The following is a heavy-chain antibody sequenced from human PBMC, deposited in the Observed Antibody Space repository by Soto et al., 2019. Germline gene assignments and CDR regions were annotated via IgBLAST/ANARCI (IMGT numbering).Heavy chain of an antibody. V-gene: IGHV3-74*01. CDR3: ARGLYGAYGQDF. CDR1: GFTFSSYW. Sequence: EVQLVESGENLVQPGGSLRLSFAASGFTFSSYWIHWVRQAPGKGLVWVSRIKGDEITTNYADSVKGRFTISRNNAKNTVFLQMHSLRAEDTALYYCARGLYGAYGQDFWGQGILVTVSS. J-gene: IGHJ4*02. CDR2: IKGDEITT. D-gene: IGHD4-17*01.